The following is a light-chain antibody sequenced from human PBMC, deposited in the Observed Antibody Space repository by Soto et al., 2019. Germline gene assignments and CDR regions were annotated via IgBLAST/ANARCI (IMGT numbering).Light chain of an antibody. V-gene: IGLV1-40*01. CDR1: SSNIGAGYD. J-gene: IGLJ2*01. Sequence: QSVLTQPPSVSGAPGQRVTISCTGSSSNIGAGYDVHWYQQLPGTAPILLIYGNSNRPSGVPDRFSGSKSGTSASLAITGLQAEDEEDYYCQSYDSSLSAVVFGGGTKLTVL. CDR2: GNS. CDR3: QSYDSSLSAVV.